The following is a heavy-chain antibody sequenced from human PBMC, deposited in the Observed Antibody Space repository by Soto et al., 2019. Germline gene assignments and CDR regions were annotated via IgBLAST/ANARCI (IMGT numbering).Heavy chain of an antibody. J-gene: IGHJ4*02. V-gene: IGHV3-49*04. CDR1: GFTFGDYA. Sequence: GGSLRLSCTASGFTFGDYAMSWVRQAPGKGLEWVGFIRSKAYGGTTEYAASVKGRFTISRDDSKSIAYLQMNSLKTEDTAVYYCTRDDPKTGDQDYWGQGTLVTVSS. CDR2: IRSKAYGGTT. CDR3: TRDDPKTGDQDY. D-gene: IGHD7-27*01.